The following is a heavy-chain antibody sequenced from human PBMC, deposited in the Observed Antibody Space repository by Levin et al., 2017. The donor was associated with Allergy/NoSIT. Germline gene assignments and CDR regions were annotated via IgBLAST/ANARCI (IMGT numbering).Heavy chain of an antibody. V-gene: IGHV4-61*02. D-gene: IGHD3-10*01. Sequence: SETLSLTCTVSGGAITSGDYYWSWIRQPAGKALEWIGRINVRGNTYYNPSLKSRVSMSVDTSKNLLSLRLSSVTAADTAMYYCAKGNWFDAFDIWGQGTMVNVSS. CDR3: AKGNWFDAFDI. J-gene: IGHJ3*02. CDR1: GGAITSGDYY. CDR2: INVRGNT.